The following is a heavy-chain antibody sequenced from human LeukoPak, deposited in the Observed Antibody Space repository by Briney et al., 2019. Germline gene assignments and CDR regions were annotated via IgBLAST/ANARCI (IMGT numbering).Heavy chain of an antibody. CDR1: GFTFSSYA. J-gene: IGHJ4*02. D-gene: IGHD3-22*01. Sequence: GGPLRLSCAASGFTFSSYAMSWVRQAPGKGLEWVSAISGSGGSTYYADSVKGRFTISRDNSKNTLYLQMNSLRAEDTAVYYCAKDGTSGYYPSFDYWGQGTLVTVSS. CDR3: AKDGTSGYYPSFDY. CDR2: ISGSGGST. V-gene: IGHV3-23*01.